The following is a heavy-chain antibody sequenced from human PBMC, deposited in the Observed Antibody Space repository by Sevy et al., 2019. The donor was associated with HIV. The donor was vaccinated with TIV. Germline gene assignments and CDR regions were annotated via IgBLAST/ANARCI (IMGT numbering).Heavy chain of an antibody. CDR3: ARVPDSGGRGRADY. CDR2: ISSSGVYE. V-gene: IGHV3-21*01. CDR1: GFSFNTYT. J-gene: IGHJ4*02. D-gene: IGHD1-26*01. Sequence: GGSLRLSCAASGFSFNTYTFYWVRQAPGEGLEWISSISSSGVYEYYADSVRGRFTISRDNAKNSLSLQLNGLRVEDTGVYYCARVPDSGGRGRADYWGQGTRVTVSS.